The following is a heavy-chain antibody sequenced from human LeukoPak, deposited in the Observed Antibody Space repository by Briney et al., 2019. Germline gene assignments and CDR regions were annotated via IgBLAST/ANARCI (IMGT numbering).Heavy chain of an antibody. CDR3: AELGITMIGGV. D-gene: IGHD3-10*02. CDR2: ISSSGSTI. J-gene: IGHJ6*04. Sequence: PGGSLRLSCAASGFTFSSYEMNWVRQAPGKGLEWVSYISSSGSTIYYADSVKGRFTISRDNAKNSRYLQMNSLRAEDTDVYYCAELGITMIGGVWGKGTTVTISS. CDR1: GFTFSSYE. V-gene: IGHV3-48*03.